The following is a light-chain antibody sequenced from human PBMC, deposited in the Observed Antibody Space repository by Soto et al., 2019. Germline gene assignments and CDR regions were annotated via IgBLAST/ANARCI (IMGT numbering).Light chain of an antibody. CDR3: QQASGFPLT. V-gene: IGKV1-12*01. J-gene: IGKJ4*01. Sequence: DIQLTQSPSSVSASVGDRVTITCRASQDIDSRLAWYQQRPGNAPNLLLNSTSILQSGVPSRFSGSGYRTDFTLTTSNLHPEDFASYYCQQASGFPLTFGGGTKVDIK. CDR2: STS. CDR1: QDIDSR.